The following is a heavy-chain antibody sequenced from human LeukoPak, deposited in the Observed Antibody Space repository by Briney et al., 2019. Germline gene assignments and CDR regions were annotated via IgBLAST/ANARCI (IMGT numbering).Heavy chain of an antibody. J-gene: IGHJ4*02. V-gene: IGHV3-30*02. CDR2: YDGSNK. D-gene: IGHD3-9*01. CDR3: AKDRRVLRYFDWLFDY. Sequence: YDGSNKYYADSVKGRFTISRDNSKNTLYLQMNSLRAEDTAVYYCAKDRRVLRYFDWLFDYWGQGTLVTVSS.